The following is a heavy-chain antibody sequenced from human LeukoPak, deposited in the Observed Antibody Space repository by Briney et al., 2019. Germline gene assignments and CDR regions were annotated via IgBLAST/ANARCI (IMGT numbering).Heavy chain of an antibody. D-gene: IGHD1-26*01. CDR3: ARPPRISGSSSV. V-gene: IGHV4-39*07. CDR1: GGSISSSSYY. J-gene: IGHJ6*04. CDR2: IYYSGST. Sequence: SETLSLTCTVSGGSISSSSYYWGWIRQPPGKGLEWIGSIYYSGSTYYNPSLKSRVTISVDTSKNQFSLKLSSVTAADTAVYYCARPPRISGSSSVWGKGTTVTVSS.